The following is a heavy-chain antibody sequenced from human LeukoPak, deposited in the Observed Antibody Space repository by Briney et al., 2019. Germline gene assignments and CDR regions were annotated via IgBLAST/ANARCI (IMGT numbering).Heavy chain of an antibody. CDR1: GGSISSYY. J-gene: IGHJ6*02. V-gene: IGHV4-59*01. CDR2: IYYSGST. D-gene: IGHD2-15*01. CDR3: ARGRWGSSYYGMDV. Sequence: SETLSLTCTVSGGSISSYYWSWIRQPPGKGLEWIGYIYYSGSTNYNPSLKSRVTISVDTSKNQFSPKLSSVTAADTAVYYCARGRWGSSYYGMDVWGQGTTVTVSS.